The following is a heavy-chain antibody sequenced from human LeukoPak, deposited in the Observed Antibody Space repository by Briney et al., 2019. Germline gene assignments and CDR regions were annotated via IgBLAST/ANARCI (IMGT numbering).Heavy chain of an antibody. Sequence: PSETLSLTCAVYGGSFSGYYWSWIRHPPGKGLEWMGEINHSGSTNYNPSLQSRVTISVDPSKNQFSLKLSSVTAADTAVYYCARCRSPHYHYYMDVWRKGTTVSVSS. CDR1: GGSFSGYY. V-gene: IGHV4-34*01. CDR2: INHSGST. J-gene: IGHJ6*03. CDR3: ARCRSPHYHYYMDV.